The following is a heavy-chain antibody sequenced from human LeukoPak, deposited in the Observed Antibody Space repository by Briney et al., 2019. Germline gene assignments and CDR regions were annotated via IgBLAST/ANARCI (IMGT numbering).Heavy chain of an antibody. CDR3: ARADWDILTTYYYGMDV. Sequence: GGSLRLSCAASGFTVSSNYMSWVRQAPGKGLEWVSVIYSGGSTYHADSVKGRFTISRHNSKNTLYLQMNSLRAEDTAVYYCARADWDILTTYYYGMDVWSQGTTVTVSS. CDR2: IYSGGST. J-gene: IGHJ6*02. V-gene: IGHV3-53*04. D-gene: IGHD3-9*01. CDR1: GFTVSSNY.